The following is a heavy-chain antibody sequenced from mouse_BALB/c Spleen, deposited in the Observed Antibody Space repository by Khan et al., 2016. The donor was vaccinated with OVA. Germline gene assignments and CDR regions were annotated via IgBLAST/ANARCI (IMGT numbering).Heavy chain of an antibody. J-gene: IGHJ4*01. V-gene: IGHV10-1*02. CDR2: IRSKTNNYAT. Sequence: EVQLVESGGGLVQPKGSLKLSCAASGFTFNTYAMNWVRQALGKGLEWVARIRSKTNNYATYYADSVKDRFTISRDDSQSMLYLQMNNLKTEDTAMYYCVRHKNYYGEDAMDYWGQGTSVTVSS. CDR1: GFTFNTYA. D-gene: IGHD1-1*01. CDR3: VRHKNYYGEDAMDY.